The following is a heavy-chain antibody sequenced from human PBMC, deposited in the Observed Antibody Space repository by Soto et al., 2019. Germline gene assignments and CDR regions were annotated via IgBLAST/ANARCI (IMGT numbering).Heavy chain of an antibody. CDR2: IIPVFGRG. CDR3: ASKPHSGSHFDY. V-gene: IGHV1-69*01. CDR1: GGTFSSL. D-gene: IGHD1-26*01. J-gene: IGHJ4*02. Sequence: QVQLVQSGAEVKKPGSSVKVSCKASGGTFSSLNWVRQAPGQGLEWMGGIIPVFGRGDPAQKFQGRVTITADESTSTAYWELTSLRSEDKAVYYCASKPHSGSHFDYGGEGTLVTVSS.